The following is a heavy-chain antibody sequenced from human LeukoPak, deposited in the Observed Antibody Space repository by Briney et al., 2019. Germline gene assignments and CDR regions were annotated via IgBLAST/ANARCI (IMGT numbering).Heavy chain of an antibody. CDR1: GYSISSGYF. J-gene: IGHJ2*01. CDR3: ARSPRWFFDL. V-gene: IGHV4-38-2*01. Sequence: PSETLPLTCDVSGYSISSGYFWGWIRQPPGQGLEWIGSIYHVGNTYQNPSLKSRVTISRDTSKNQFSLKLTSVTTADTAVYYCARSPRWFFDLWGRGTLVTVSS. CDR2: IYHVGNT.